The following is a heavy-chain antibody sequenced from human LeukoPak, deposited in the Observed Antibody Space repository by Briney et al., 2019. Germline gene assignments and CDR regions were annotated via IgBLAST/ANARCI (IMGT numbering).Heavy chain of an antibody. CDR3: ARHKADVAFDI. Sequence: WETLSLTCTVSGGSISSSSYYWGWIRQPPGKGLEWIGSLYYTGSTFYNPSLKSRVTIFVDASKNQFSLKLSSVTAADTAVYYCARHKADVAFDIWGQGTMVTVSS. CDR1: GGSISSSSYY. J-gene: IGHJ3*02. CDR2: LYYTGST. D-gene: IGHD2-15*01. V-gene: IGHV4-39*01.